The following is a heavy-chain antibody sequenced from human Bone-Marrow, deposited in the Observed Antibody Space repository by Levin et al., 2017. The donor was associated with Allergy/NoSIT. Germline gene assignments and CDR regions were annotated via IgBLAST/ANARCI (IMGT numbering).Heavy chain of an antibody. CDR3: ARDSSTLGSGMDV. CDR2: IYTGGFT. D-gene: IGHD6-13*01. CDR1: GFTVSSIH. Sequence: ETLSLTCAASGFTVSSIHMSWVRQAPGKGLEWVSFIYTGGFTYYADSVRGRFTISRDNSKNTVYLQMNSVRAEDTAVYYCARDSSTLGSGMDVWGEGTTVTVSS. J-gene: IGHJ6*04. V-gene: IGHV3-53*01.